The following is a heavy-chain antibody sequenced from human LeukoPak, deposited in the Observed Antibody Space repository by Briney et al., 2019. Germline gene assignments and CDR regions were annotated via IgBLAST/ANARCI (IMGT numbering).Heavy chain of an antibody. V-gene: IGHV3-23*01. J-gene: IGHJ5*02. CDR2: IGGDSVAT. CDR3: AKYYLVGANRWFDP. Sequence: PGGSLRLSCVASGFTFSSYAMTWVRQAPGKGLEWVSVIGGDSVATYYSDSVKGRFTISRDNSKNTPYLQMNNLRAEDTAVYYCAKYYLVGANRWFDPWGQGTLVTVSS. D-gene: IGHD1-26*01. CDR1: GFTFSSYA.